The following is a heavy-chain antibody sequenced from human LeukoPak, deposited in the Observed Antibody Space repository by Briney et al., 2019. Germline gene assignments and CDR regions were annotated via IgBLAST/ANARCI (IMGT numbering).Heavy chain of an antibody. CDR3: ARGVAVAGAPYYYYYYMDV. Sequence: ASVKVSCKASGYTFTSYYMHWVRQAPGQGLEWMGIINPSGGSTSYAQKFQGRVTMTRDMSTSTVYMELSRLRSDDTAVYYCARGVAVAGAPYYYYYYMDVWGKGTTVTISS. CDR1: GYTFTSYY. CDR2: INPSGGST. D-gene: IGHD6-19*01. J-gene: IGHJ6*03. V-gene: IGHV1-46*01.